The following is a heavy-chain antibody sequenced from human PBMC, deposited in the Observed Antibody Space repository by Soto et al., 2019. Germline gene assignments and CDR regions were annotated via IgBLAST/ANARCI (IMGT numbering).Heavy chain of an antibody. V-gene: IGHV1-18*01. J-gene: IGHJ5*02. Sequence: QVQLVQSGVEVKKPGASVKVSCKASGYTFRSSDITWVRQVPGQGLEWMGRISTSSGNTNYGQNFQDRVTLTTDTSMNIAYMELRSLRPDDTAEYYCAREITMVRGLVDPNWFDPWGQGTLVIVSS. CDR1: GYTFRSSD. CDR2: ISTSSGNT. D-gene: IGHD3-10*01. CDR3: AREITMVRGLVDPNWFDP.